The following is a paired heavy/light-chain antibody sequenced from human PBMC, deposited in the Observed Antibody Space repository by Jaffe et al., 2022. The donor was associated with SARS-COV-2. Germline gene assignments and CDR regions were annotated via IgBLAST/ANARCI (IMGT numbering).Heavy chain of an antibody. CDR2: ISWDAGST. D-gene: IGHD6-13*01. V-gene: IGHV3-43*01. J-gene: IGHJ4*02. CDR1: GFTFNDYM. Sequence: EVQLVESGGVVVQPGGSLRLSCAASGFTFNDYMMHWVRQPPGKGLEWVSLISWDAGSTYYADSVKGRFTISRDNSKNSLYLQMDSLRTEDTAFYYCAKGMDSSAWYELDYWGQGTLVTVSS. CDR3: AKGMDSSAWYELDY.
Light chain of an antibody. V-gene: IGLV2-11*01. CDR1: SFDVGGFNY. CDR3: CSYAGSYTS. CDR2: DVD. J-gene: IGLJ3*02. Sequence: QSALTQPRSVSGSPGQSVTISCTGTSFDVGGFNYFSWYQQHPGKAPKLIIYDVDKRPSGVPDRFSGSKSGNTASLTISGLQAEDEADYYCCSYAGSYTSFGGGTELTVL.